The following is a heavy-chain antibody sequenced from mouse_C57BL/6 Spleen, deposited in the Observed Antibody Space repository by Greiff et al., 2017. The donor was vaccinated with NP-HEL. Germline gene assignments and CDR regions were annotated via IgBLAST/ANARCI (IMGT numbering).Heavy chain of an antibody. CDR1: GYTFTSYW. D-gene: IGHD2-4*01. CDR3: ARFPYDYDKDYFDY. CDR2: LNPRTGGN. V-gene: IGHV1-53*01. Sequence: QVQLQQPGTELVKPGASVKLSCKASGYTFTSYWMPWVKQRPGQGLEWIGTLNPRTGGNNYNAKFKSKATLTVDKSSSTAYMQLSSLTSEDSAVYYCARFPYDYDKDYFDYWGQGTTLTVSA. J-gene: IGHJ2*01.